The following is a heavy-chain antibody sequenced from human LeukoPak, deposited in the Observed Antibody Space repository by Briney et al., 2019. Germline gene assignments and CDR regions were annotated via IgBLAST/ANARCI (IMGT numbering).Heavy chain of an antibody. V-gene: IGHV4-31*03. D-gene: IGHD2-2*01. CDR1: GGSISSGGYY. Sequence: SETLSLTCIVSGGSISSGGYYWSWIRQHPGKGLEWIGYIYYSGSTYYNLSLKSRVTISVDTSKNQFSLKLSSVTAADTAVYYCAIAVVVPAATGFDPWGQGTLVTVSS. CDR2: IYYSGST. CDR3: AIAVVVPAATGFDP. J-gene: IGHJ5*02.